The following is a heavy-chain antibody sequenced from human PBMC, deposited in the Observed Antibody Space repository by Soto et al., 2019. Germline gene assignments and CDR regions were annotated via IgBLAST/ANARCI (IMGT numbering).Heavy chain of an antibody. CDR3: ARDPHLYKNGLDP. D-gene: IGHD1-20*01. CDR1: GYTFTGYY. CDR2: INPNSGGT. V-gene: IGHV1-2*02. Sequence: QVQLVQSGAEVKKPGASVKVSCTASGYTFTGYYMHWVRQAPGQGLEWMGWINPNSGGTNYAQKFQGGVTMTGDTSISTAYMELSRRRSDDTAVYYCARDPHLYKNGLDPWGQGTLVTVSS. J-gene: IGHJ5*02.